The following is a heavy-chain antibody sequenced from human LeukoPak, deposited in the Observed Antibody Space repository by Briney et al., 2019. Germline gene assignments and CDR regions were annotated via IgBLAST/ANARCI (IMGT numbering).Heavy chain of an antibody. J-gene: IGHJ4*02. CDR2: MDYSGST. CDR1: GGSISDYY. V-gene: IGHV4-59*08. CDR3: ARRKRGSGGPFDY. D-gene: IGHD6-19*01. Sequence: SSETLSLTCTVSGGSISDYYWTWIRQSPGTGLEWIGYMDYSGSTVYNPSLKSRVTISIDTSKKQFSLELSSMTAADTAIYFCARRKRGSGGPFDYWGQGTLVTVSS.